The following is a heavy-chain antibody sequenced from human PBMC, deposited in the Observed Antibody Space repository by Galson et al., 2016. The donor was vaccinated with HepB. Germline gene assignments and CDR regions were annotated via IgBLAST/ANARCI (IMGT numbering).Heavy chain of an antibody. J-gene: IGHJ6*02. Sequence: SVKVSCKASGYTFISYGISWVRQAPGQGLEWMGWITADNVDTNSAQKFQGRVTMTTDTSTSTAYLEVKSLRSDDTAVDYCARGLAAAGRYNYHGLDVWGQGTTVTVAS. CDR3: ARGLAAAGRYNYHGLDV. CDR2: ITADNVDT. V-gene: IGHV1-18*01. D-gene: IGHD6-13*01. CDR1: GYTFISYG.